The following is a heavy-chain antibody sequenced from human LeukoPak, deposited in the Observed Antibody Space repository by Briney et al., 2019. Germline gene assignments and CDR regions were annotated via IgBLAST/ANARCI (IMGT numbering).Heavy chain of an antibody. CDR2: ISWNSGSI. CDR3: AKKVSSYFDY. Sequence: GGSLRLSCAASGFTFDDYAMHWVRQAPGKGLEWVSGISWNSGSIGYADSVKGRFTISRDNAENSLYLQMNSLRAEDTALYYCAKKVSSYFDYWGRGTLVTVSS. V-gene: IGHV3-9*01. D-gene: IGHD6-13*01. CDR1: GFTFDDYA. J-gene: IGHJ4*02.